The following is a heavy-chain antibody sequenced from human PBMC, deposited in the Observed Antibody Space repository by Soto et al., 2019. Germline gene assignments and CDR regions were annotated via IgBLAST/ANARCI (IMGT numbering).Heavy chain of an antibody. Sequence: SQTLSLTCAISGDSVSSSSAAWNWIRQSPSRGLEWLGRTYYRSKWYNDYAVSVKSRITINPDTSKNQFSLKLSSVTAADTAVYYCARHIRAITMVRGVLGMDVWGQGTTVTVSS. CDR3: ARHIRAITMVRGVLGMDV. D-gene: IGHD3-10*01. CDR2: TYYRSKWYN. V-gene: IGHV6-1*01. J-gene: IGHJ6*02. CDR1: GDSVSSSSAA.